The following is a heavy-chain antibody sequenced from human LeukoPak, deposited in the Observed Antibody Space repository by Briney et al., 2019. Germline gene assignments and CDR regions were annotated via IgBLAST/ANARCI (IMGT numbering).Heavy chain of an antibody. CDR1: GLTFSSQW. Sequence: GGSLRLSCAAYGLTFSSQWIHWVHQAPGKGLVWVSFINNDGRDTRYADSVKGRFTISRDNAKRSVYQQMHSLRAEDTGMYYCARAGQGAVYYWGPGNPVTVSS. CDR3: ARAGQGAVYY. CDR2: INNDGRDT. D-gene: IGHD1-14*01. J-gene: IGHJ4*02. V-gene: IGHV3-74*01.